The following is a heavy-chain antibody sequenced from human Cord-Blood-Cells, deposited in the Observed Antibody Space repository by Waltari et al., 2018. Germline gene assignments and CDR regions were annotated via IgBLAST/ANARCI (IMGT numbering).Heavy chain of an antibody. CDR1: GYTFTGYY. V-gene: IGHV1-2*02. CDR3: ARLPSIAARPQIDY. D-gene: IGHD6-6*01. J-gene: IGHJ4*02. Sequence: QVQLVQSGAEVKKPGASVKVSCKASGYTFTGYYMHWLRQAPGQGLEWMGWINPNSGGTNYAQKFQGRVTMTRGTSISTAYMELSRLRSDDTAVYYCARLPSIAARPQIDYWGQGTLVTVSS. CDR2: INPNSGGT.